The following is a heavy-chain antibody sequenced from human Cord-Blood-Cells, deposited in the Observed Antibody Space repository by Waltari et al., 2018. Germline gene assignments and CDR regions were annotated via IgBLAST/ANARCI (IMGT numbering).Heavy chain of an antibody. CDR3: ARGRDY. CDR2: INHSGST. J-gene: IGHJ4*02. Sequence: QVQLQQWGAGLLKPSETLSLTCAVYGGSFSCYYWSWIRQHPGKGLEWIGEINHSGSTNYNPSLKSRVTISVDTSKNQFSLKLSSVTAADTAVYYCARGRDYWGQGTLVTVSS. CDR1: GGSFSCYY. V-gene: IGHV4-34*01.